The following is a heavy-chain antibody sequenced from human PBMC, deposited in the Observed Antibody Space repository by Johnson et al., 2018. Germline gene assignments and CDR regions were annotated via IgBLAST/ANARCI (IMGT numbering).Heavy chain of an antibody. J-gene: IGHJ6*03. CDR3: ARDLGGTADDYDSYYRDV. D-gene: IGHD1-1*01. CDR1: GFTFSSYR. V-gene: IGHV3-21*01. Sequence: VQLVESGGGLVKPGGSLRLSCAASGFTFSSYRMNWVRQAPGKGLEWVSSISSSSSYIYYADSVKGRFTIPRDNAKNSLYLQMNSMRAEDTAVYYCARDLGGTADDYDSYYRDVWGKGTTFTVSS. CDR2: ISSSSSYI.